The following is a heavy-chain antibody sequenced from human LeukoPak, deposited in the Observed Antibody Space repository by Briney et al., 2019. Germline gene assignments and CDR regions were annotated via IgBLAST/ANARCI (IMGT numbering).Heavy chain of an antibody. CDR3: AKPARDGYNYFDY. CDR1: GFKFSYYW. CDR2: IKESGSEK. V-gene: IGHV3-7*01. Sequence: PGGSLRLSCAASGFKFSYYWMTWVRQAPGKGLEWLANIKESGSEKYYVDPVKGRFTISRDNADDLVYLQMNSLRVEDTAVYYCAKPARDGYNYFDYWGQGTLVTVSS. D-gene: IGHD5-24*01. J-gene: IGHJ4*02.